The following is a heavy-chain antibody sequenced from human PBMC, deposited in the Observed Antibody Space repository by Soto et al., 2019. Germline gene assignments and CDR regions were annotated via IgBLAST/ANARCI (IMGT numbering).Heavy chain of an antibody. CDR1: GYTFTTYG. Sequence: QFQLVQSGAEVRKPGAPGKVSCKASGYTFTTYGIGWVRQAPEQGLEWRGGISAYKGNTNYAQKLQGRVTMTTDTSTSTAYMELRSLRSDDTAVYYCARDAGVSGELYYWGQGTLVTVSS. J-gene: IGHJ4*02. D-gene: IGHD3-16*01. V-gene: IGHV1-18*01. CDR3: ARDAGVSGELYY. CDR2: ISAYKGNT.